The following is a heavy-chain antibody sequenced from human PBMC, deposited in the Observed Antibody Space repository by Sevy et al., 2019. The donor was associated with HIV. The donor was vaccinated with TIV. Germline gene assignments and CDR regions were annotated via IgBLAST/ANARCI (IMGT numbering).Heavy chain of an antibody. J-gene: IGHJ3*01. CDR1: GFTFNTHV. V-gene: IGHV3-23*01. CDR3: AKVLNPALESMMEVTVRSLKGFDV. CDR2: ISGFGNT. D-gene: IGHD3-22*01. Sequence: GESLKISCAASGFTFNTHVMNWVRQAPGKGLEWVSSISGFGNTYYADSVRGRFTLSRDKAKNTLYLQMNSLRADDTAVYYCAKVLNPALESMMEVTVRSLKGFDVWGQGTMVTVSS.